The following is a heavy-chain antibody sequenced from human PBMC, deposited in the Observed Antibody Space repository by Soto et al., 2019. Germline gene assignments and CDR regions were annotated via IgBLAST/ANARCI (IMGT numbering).Heavy chain of an antibody. V-gene: IGHV1-18*01. J-gene: IGHJ5*02. CDR3: ARDAGTDWFEH. CDR2: ISTYNGNT. Sequence: QVQLVQSGAEVEKPGASVKVSCKASGYTFTSYAISWVRQAPGQGLEWMGRISTYNGNTNYAQKLQGRVTLTTDTSTSTAYMEMRSLRSDDTAVYSCARDAGTDWFEHWGQGTLVTVSS. D-gene: IGHD6-13*01. CDR1: GYTFTSYA.